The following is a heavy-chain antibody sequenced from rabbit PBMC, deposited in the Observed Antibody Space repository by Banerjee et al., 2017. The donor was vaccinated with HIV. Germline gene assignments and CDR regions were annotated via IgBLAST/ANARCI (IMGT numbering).Heavy chain of an antibody. Sequence: QEQLVESGGGLVQPEGSLTLTCKASGFDFSSSYWICWVRQAPGKGPEWIACIYVGSSGNTYYASWAKGRFTISRSTSLNTVTLQMTGLTAADTATYFCAREGYAGYTDNGDTIRYYFNLWGPGTLVTVS. J-gene: IGHJ4*01. D-gene: IGHD7-1*01. CDR3: AREGYAGYTDNGDTIRYYFNL. CDR1: GFDFSSSYW. CDR2: IYVGSSGNT. V-gene: IGHV1S45*01.